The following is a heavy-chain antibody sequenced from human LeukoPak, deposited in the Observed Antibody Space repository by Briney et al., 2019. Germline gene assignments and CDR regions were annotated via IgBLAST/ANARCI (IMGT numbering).Heavy chain of an antibody. Sequence: GGSLRLSCAASGVSFSNAWMGWVRQAPGKGLEWVGRIKSKTTGGTTDFAAPVKGRFTISRDDSKNTLYLQMNSLKTEDTAVYYCTTCTGGSCYSDYWGQGTLVTVSS. CDR3: TTCTGGSCYSDY. D-gene: IGHD2-15*01. J-gene: IGHJ4*02. CDR2: IKSKTTGGTT. CDR1: GVSFSNAW. V-gene: IGHV3-15*01.